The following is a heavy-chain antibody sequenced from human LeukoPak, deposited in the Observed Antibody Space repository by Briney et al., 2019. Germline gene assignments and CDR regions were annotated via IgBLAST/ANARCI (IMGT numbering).Heavy chain of an antibody. J-gene: IGHJ4*02. CDR3: ARDTGIRGYSGYDLGY. V-gene: IGHV4-4*07. CDR1: GGSISSCY. D-gene: IGHD5-12*01. CDR2: IYTSGST. Sequence: SETLSLTCTVSGGSISSCYWSWIRQPAGKGLEWIGRIYTSGSTNYNPSLKSRVTMSVDTSKNQFSLKLSSVTAADTAVYYCARDTGIRGYSGYDLGYWGQGTLVTVSS.